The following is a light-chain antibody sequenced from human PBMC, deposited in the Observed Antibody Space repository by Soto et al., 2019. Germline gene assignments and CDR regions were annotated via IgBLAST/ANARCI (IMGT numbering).Light chain of an antibody. V-gene: IGKV4-1*01. CDR2: WAS. J-gene: IGKJ1*01. CDR3: QQYYTTLRT. CDR1: QSLLYSSNNKNY. Sequence: DIVMTQSPDSLAVSLGERATINCKSSQSLLYSSNNKNYLAWYQQKPGQPPKLLIYWASTRESGVPDRFSGSGSGTDFTLTISSLQAEDVAVYYCQQYYTTLRTFGQGTKAEIK.